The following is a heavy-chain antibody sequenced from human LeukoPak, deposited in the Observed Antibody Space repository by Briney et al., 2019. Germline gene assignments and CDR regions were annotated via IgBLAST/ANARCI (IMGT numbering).Heavy chain of an antibody. V-gene: IGHV3-7*01. CDR1: GFTFSSYW. CDR3: AGALRYFDWLS. CDR2: IKQDGSEK. Sequence: GGSLRLSCAASGFTFSSYWMSWVRQAPGKGLEWVANIKQDGSEKYYVDSAKGRFTISRDNAKNSLYLQMNSLRAEDTAVYYCAGALRYFDWLSWGQGTLVTVSS. J-gene: IGHJ5*02. D-gene: IGHD3-9*01.